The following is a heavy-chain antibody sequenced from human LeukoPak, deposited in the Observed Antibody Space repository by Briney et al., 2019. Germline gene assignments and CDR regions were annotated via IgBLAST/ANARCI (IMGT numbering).Heavy chain of an antibody. CDR2: IYTSGST. Sequence: PSETLSLTCTVSGGSISSGSYYWSWIRQPAGKGLEWIGRIYTSGSTNYNPSLKRRVTISVDTSKNQFSLKLSSVTAADTAVYYCAREAPRYCSGGSCYLFDYWGQGTLVTVSS. J-gene: IGHJ4*02. CDR3: AREAPRYCSGGSCYLFDY. CDR1: GGSISSGSYY. V-gene: IGHV4-61*02. D-gene: IGHD2-15*01.